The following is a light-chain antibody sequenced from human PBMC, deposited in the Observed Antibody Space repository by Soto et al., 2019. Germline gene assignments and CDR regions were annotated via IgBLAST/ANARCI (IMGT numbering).Light chain of an antibody. CDR2: DND. V-gene: IGLV1-51*01. CDR1: SANIGRSY. CDR3: GTWDSSLSVV. Sequence: QSVLTQTPSMSAAPGQKVIIPCSGSSANIGRSYVSWYQLLPGSAPKLLIYDNDKRPSRIPDRFSGSKSGTSATLDITGLQTADEADYYCGTWDSSLSVVFGGGTQLTVL. J-gene: IGLJ2*01.